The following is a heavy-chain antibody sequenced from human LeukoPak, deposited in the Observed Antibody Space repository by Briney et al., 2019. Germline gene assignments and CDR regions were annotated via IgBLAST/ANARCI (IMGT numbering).Heavy chain of an antibody. Sequence: SETLSLTCTVSGGSISSSSYYWGWIRQPPGKGLEWIGSIYYSGSTYYNPSLKSRVTISVDTSKNQFSLKLSSVTAADTAVYYCARPLRFLEWGDAFDIWGQGTMVTVSS. CDR2: IYYSGST. CDR3: ARPLRFLEWGDAFDI. CDR1: GGSISSSSYY. D-gene: IGHD3-3*01. V-gene: IGHV4-39*01. J-gene: IGHJ3*02.